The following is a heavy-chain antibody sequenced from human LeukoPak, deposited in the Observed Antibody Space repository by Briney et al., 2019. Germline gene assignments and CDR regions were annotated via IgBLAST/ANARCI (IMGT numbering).Heavy chain of an antibody. CDR1: GFTFSSYS. J-gene: IGHJ4*02. D-gene: IGHD5-12*01. CDR2: ISSSSSTI. Sequence: GGSLRLSCAASGFTFSSYSMNWVRQAPGKGLEWVSYISSSSSTIYYADSVKGRFTISRDNDKNSLYLQMNSLRAEDTAVYYCARGYSGYEFDYWGQGTLVTVSS. V-gene: IGHV3-48*01. CDR3: ARGYSGYEFDY.